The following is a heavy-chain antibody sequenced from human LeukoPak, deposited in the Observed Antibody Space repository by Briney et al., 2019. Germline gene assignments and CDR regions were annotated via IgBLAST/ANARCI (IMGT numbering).Heavy chain of an antibody. J-gene: IGHJ4*02. Sequence: ASVKVSYKASGYTFTGYYMHWVRQAPGQGLEWMGWINPNSGGTNYAQKFQGRVTMTRDTSISTAYMELSRLRSDDTAVYYCARITGYYYDSSGYPPAGYWGQGTLVTVSS. CDR1: GYTFTGYY. D-gene: IGHD3-22*01. V-gene: IGHV1-2*02. CDR3: ARITGYYYDSSGYPPAGY. CDR2: INPNSGGT.